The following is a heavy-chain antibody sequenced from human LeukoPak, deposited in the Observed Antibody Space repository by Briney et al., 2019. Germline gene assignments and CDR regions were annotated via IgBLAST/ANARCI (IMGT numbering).Heavy chain of an antibody. CDR2: ISGNGGGT. J-gene: IGHJ4*02. Sequence: GGSLRLSCAASGFTFSNYAMSWVRQAPGKGLECVSAISGNGGGTYYTDSVKGRFTISRDNSKNTLYLQMNSLRAEDTAIYYCAKGQSATSPSYWGKGTPVTVSS. CDR3: AKGQSATSPSY. V-gene: IGHV3-23*01. CDR1: GFTFSNYA.